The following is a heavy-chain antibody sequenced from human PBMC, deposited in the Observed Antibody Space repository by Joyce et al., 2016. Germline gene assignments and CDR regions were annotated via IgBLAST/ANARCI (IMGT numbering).Heavy chain of an antibody. J-gene: IGHJ3*02. CDR1: GDSISSYF. D-gene: IGHD2/OR15-2a*01. Sequence: QVQLQQSGPGLVKPSETLSLFCTVSGDSISSYFWAWIRQPAGRGLEWIGRVYAAGDTSYNPSLKRRLSMSLDTSTNQFSLRLDSVSAADTAIYYCARGGKAFNSSTSRNAFDIWGQGTVVSVSS. CDR2: VYAAGDT. CDR3: ARGGKAFNSSTSRNAFDI. V-gene: IGHV4-4*07.